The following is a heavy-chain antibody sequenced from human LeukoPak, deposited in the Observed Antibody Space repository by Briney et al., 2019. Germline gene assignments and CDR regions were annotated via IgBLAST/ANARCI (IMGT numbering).Heavy chain of an antibody. CDR2: IWYDGSNK. CDR1: GFTFSSYG. V-gene: IGHV3-33*06. J-gene: IGHJ4*02. Sequence: PGRSLRLSCAASGFTFSSYGMHWVRQAPGKGLEWVAVIWYDGSNKYYADSVKGRFTISRDNSKNTLYLQMNSLRAEDTAVYYCAKDRYYYDSSGYYWEFDYWGQGTLVTVSS. CDR3: AKDRYYYDSSGYYWEFDY. D-gene: IGHD3-22*01.